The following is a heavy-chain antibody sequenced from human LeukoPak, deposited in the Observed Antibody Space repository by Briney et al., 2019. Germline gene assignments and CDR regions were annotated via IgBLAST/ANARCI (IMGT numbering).Heavy chain of an antibody. D-gene: IGHD3-3*01. CDR1: GFTFSSYA. V-gene: IGHV3-30*04. J-gene: IGHJ4*02. CDR2: ISYDGSNK. Sequence: PGGSLRLSCAASGFTFSSYAMHWVRQAPGKGLEWVAVISYDGSNKYYADSVKGRFTISRDNSKNTLYLQMNSLRAEDTAVYYCASTYYDFWSGFGSPFDYWGQGTLVTVSP. CDR3: ASTYYDFWSGFGSPFDY.